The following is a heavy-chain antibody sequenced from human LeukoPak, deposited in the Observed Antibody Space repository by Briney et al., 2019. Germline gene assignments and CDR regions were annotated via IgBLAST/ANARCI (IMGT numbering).Heavy chain of an antibody. Sequence: AGGSLRLSCAASGFTFSSYGMHWVRQAPGKGLEWVAVIWYDGSNKYYADSVKGRFTISRDNSKNTLYLQMNSLRAEDTAVYYCARVGGYYGSGVYYYGMDVWGKGTTVTVSS. J-gene: IGHJ6*04. CDR3: ARVGGYYGSGVYYYGMDV. CDR1: GFTFSSYG. D-gene: IGHD3-10*01. CDR2: IWYDGSNK. V-gene: IGHV3-33*01.